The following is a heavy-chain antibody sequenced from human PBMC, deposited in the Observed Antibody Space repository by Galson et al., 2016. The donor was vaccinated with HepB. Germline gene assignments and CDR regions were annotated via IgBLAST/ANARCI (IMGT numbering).Heavy chain of an antibody. CDR2: INHRGGS. D-gene: IGHD3-10*01. J-gene: IGHJ4*02. CDR3: ARRAFYQSGSGNYFNYFDF. V-gene: IGHV4-34*01. Sequence: SETLSLTCVVYDGSLSGYSWSWIRQPPGKGLEWIGEINHRGGSNYNPSLKSRVTVLGDTSKNQVSLKLSSVTAADAAVYYCARRAFYQSGSGNYFNYFDFWGQGTLVSVSS. CDR1: DGSLSGYS.